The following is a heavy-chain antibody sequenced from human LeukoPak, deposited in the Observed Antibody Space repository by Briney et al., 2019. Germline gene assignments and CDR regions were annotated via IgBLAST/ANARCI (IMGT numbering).Heavy chain of an antibody. CDR1: GTSISSGDYY. V-gene: IGHV4-61*02. CDR2: IYSSGST. CDR3: VRRGDV. Sequence: SETLSLTCTVSGTSISSGDYYWNWIRQPAGKGLEWIGRIYSSGSTNYNPSLRSRVTISRDTSKNQFSLQLNSVTAADTAVYYCVRRGDVWGQGTMVTVSS. J-gene: IGHJ3*01.